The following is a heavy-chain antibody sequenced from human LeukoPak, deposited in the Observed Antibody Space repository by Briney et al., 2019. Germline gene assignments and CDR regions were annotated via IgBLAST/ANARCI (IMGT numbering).Heavy chain of an antibody. Sequence: SETLSLTCTVSGGSITSDYYYWNWIRQPAGEGLEWIGRFYTTGSTTYNPSLKSRVTMSSDTSKNQFSLKLSSATAADTGVYYCARVPPTDTGGGALDIWGRGTMVTVSS. J-gene: IGHJ3*02. CDR3: ARVPPTDTGGGALDI. V-gene: IGHV4-61*02. CDR1: GGSITSDYYY. D-gene: IGHD1-14*01. CDR2: FYTTGST.